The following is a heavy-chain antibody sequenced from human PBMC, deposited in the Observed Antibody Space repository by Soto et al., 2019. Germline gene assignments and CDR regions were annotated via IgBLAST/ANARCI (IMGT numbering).Heavy chain of an antibody. CDR2: IWYDGSNK. V-gene: IGHV3-33*01. CDR1: GFTFSSYG. J-gene: IGHJ4*02. Sequence: PGGSLRLSCAASGFTFSSYGMHWVRQAPGKGLEWVAVIWYDGSNKYYADSVKGRFTISRDNSKNTLYLQMNSLRAEDTAVYYCSRQSYSSANDYWGQGTLVTVSS. D-gene: IGHD3-10*01. CDR3: SRQSYSSANDY.